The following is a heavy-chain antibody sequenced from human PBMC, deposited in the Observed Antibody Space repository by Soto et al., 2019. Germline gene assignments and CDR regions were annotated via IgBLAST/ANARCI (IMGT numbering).Heavy chain of an antibody. D-gene: IGHD3-10*01. CDR1: GFTFSGHT. J-gene: IGHJ4*02. CDR3: ARCMGFDGSGYAFFDS. CDR2: VSSSSSYI. Sequence: ESGGGLVKSGGSLRLSCAASGFTFSGHTINWVRQAPGKGLEWVSSVSSSSSYIYYADSVKGRFTVSRDNAEKSLYLQMNSLRAEDTAMYYCARCMGFDGSGYAFFDSWGQGTLVTVSS. V-gene: IGHV3-21*01.